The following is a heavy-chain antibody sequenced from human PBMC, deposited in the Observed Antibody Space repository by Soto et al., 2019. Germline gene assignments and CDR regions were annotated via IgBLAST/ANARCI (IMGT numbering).Heavy chain of an antibody. V-gene: IGHV3-48*02. CDR3: TKCSGRFEGDGFDI. CDR2: ISSSGSIL. Sequence: GGSLRLSCAASGFTFESSNMNSVRQAPGKRLEWVSYISSSGSILHYAESVKGRFTISRDNAKNSVYLQMSSLRDEDTAIYYCTKCSGRFEGDGFDIWGRRRMGAVSS. D-gene: IGHD6-19*01. J-gene: IGHJ3*02. CDR1: GFTFESSN.